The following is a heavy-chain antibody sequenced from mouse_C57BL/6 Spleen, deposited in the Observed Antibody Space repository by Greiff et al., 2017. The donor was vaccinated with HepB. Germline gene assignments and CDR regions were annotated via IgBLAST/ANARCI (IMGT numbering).Heavy chain of an antibody. CDR3: ARLSSEAYAGFDY. CDR2: ISGGGGNT. D-gene: IGHD6-5*01. Sequence: EVMLVESGGGLVKPGGSLKLSCAASGFTFSSYTMSWVRQTPEKRLEWVATISGGGGNTYYPDSVKGRFTISRDNAKNTLYLQMSSLRSEDTALYDCARLSSEAYAGFDYWGQGTTLTVSS. J-gene: IGHJ2*01. CDR1: GFTFSSYT. V-gene: IGHV5-9*01.